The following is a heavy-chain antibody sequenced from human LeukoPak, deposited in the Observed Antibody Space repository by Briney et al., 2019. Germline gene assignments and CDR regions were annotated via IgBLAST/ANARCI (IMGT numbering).Heavy chain of an antibody. CDR1: GFTFSSYG. Sequence: GGSLRLSCAASGFTFSSYGMHWVRQAPGKGLDWVAVISNDGSKKYFADSVKGRFTISRDNSKNTLSLQVSSLGTEDTAVYYCAKDRYSYAFEYSDSWGQGTLVTVSS. CDR2: ISNDGSKK. D-gene: IGHD5-18*01. J-gene: IGHJ4*02. CDR3: AKDRYSYAFEYSDS. V-gene: IGHV3-30*18.